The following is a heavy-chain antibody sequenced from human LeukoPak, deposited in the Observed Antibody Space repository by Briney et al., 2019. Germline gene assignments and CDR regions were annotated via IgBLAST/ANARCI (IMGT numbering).Heavy chain of an antibody. CDR1: GYTFTSYG. V-gene: IGHV1-18*01. CDR2: ISAYNGNT. D-gene: IGHD3-10*01. J-gene: IGHJ5*02. CDR3: ARDKPSYYGSGSYYNRLNWFDP. Sequence: ASVNVSCKASGYTFTSYGISWVRQAPGQGLEWMGWISAYNGNTNYAQKLQGRVTMTTDTSTSTAYMELRSLRSDDTAVYYCARDKPSYYGSGSYYNRLNWFDPWGQGTLVTVSS.